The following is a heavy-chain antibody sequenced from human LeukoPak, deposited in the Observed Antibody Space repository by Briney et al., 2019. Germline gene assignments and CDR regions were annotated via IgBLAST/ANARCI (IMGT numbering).Heavy chain of an antibody. V-gene: IGHV4-34*01. CDR2: INHSGST. Sequence: SETLSLTCAVYGGSFSGYYWSWIRQPPGKGLEWIGEINHSGSTNYNPSLKSRVTISVDTSKNQFSLKLSSVTAADTAVYYCARGFPEITYDSSGYYYGGDALDVWGQGTMVTVSS. CDR3: ARGFPEITYDSSGYYYGGDALDV. D-gene: IGHD3-22*01. J-gene: IGHJ3*01. CDR1: GGSFSGYY.